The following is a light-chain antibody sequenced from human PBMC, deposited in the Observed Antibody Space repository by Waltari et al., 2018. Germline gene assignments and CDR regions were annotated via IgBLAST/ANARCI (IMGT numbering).Light chain of an antibody. CDR2: GAK. CDR3: HQYNYWPPAYT. V-gene: IGKV3-15*01. CDR1: RNVGSS. Sequence: EVVLTQSPGALSVSPGESATLSCRASRNVGSSLAWYQQTPGQAPRLLGYGAKNRASDVPARFSGSGYGTQFTLTISSLQSEDFGVYYCHQYNYWPPAYTFGQGTKLEIK. J-gene: IGKJ2*01.